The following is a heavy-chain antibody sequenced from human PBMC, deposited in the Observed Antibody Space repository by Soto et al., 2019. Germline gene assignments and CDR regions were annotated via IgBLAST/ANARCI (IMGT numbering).Heavy chain of an antibody. CDR3: AVTPLRSNWPWIGFDY. Sequence: PGGSLRLSCTGSGFTFGDYAMSWLRQAPGKGLEWVGFIRSRTYGGTTEYAASVRGRFSISRDDSKSIAYLQMNSLTTEDTAVYYCAVTPLRSNWPWIGFDYWGRGILVTVSS. CDR2: IRSRTYGGTT. V-gene: IGHV3-49*03. CDR1: GFTFGDYA. D-gene: IGHD1-20*01. J-gene: IGHJ4*02.